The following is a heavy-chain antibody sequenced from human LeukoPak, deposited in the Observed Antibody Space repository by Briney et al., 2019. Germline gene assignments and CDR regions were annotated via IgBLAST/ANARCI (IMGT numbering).Heavy chain of an antibody. V-gene: IGHV1-3*01. D-gene: IGHD3-22*01. CDR3: ARDWYYDSSGPVHYYYGMDV. J-gene: IGHJ6*02. CDR2: INAGNGNT. Sequence: ASVKVSCKASGYTFTSYAMHWVRQAPGQRLEWMGWINAGNGNTKYSQKFQGRVTITRDTSASTAYMELSSLRSEDTAVYYCARDWYYDSSGPVHYYYGMDVWGQGTTVTVSS. CDR1: GYTFTSYA.